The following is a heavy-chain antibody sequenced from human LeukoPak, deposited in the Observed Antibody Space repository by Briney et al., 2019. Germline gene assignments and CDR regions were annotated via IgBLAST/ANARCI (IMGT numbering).Heavy chain of an antibody. CDR3: ARGGNYYYYMDV. Sequence: SVKVSCKASGGTFSSYAISWARQAPGQGLEWMGGIIPIFGTANYAQKFQGRVTITTDESTSTAYMELSSLRSEDTAVYYCARGGNYYYYMDVWGKGTTVTVSS. CDR1: GGTFSSYA. CDR2: IIPIFGTA. V-gene: IGHV1-69*05. J-gene: IGHJ6*03.